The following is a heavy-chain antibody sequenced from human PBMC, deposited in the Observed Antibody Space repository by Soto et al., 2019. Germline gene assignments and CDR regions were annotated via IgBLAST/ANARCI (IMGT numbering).Heavy chain of an antibody. V-gene: IGHV4-59*11. CDR1: GGSISDHY. D-gene: IGHD2-2*01. CDR3: GPAFSGLRAYSYFDL. CDR2: VHFSGST. Sequence: SETLSLTCSVSGGSISDHYWTWIRQPPGKGLEWIGYVHFSGSTHYNPSLERRVTISVDTATNQVSLRLSSMTAADTGVYYCGPAFSGLRAYSYFDLWGRGTLVTVSS. J-gene: IGHJ2*01.